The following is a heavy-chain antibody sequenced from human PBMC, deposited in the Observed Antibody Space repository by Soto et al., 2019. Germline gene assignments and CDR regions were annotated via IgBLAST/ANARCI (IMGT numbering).Heavy chain of an antibody. Sequence: SETLSLTCAVYGGSFSGYYWSWIRQPPGKGLEWIGEINHSGSTNYNPSLKSRVTISVDTSKNQFSLKLSSVTAADTAVYYCAREGGRITMIVGKNYYFDYWGQGTLVTVSS. CDR1: GGSFSGYY. CDR2: INHSGST. V-gene: IGHV4-34*01. D-gene: IGHD3-22*01. J-gene: IGHJ4*02. CDR3: AREGGRITMIVGKNYYFDY.